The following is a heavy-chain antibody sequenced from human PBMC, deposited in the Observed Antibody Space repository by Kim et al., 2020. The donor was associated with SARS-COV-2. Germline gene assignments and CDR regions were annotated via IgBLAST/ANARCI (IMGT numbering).Heavy chain of an antibody. CDR3: ASEGVGDGYNGEEFDY. Sequence: SETLSLTCTVSGGSISSSSYYWGWIRQPPGKGLEWIGSIYYSGSTYYNPSLKSRVTISVDTSKNQFSLKLSSVTAADTAVYYCASEGVGDGYNGEEFDYWGQGTLVTVSS. V-gene: IGHV4-39*01. D-gene: IGHD5-12*01. J-gene: IGHJ4*02. CDR1: GGSISSSSYY. CDR2: IYYSGST.